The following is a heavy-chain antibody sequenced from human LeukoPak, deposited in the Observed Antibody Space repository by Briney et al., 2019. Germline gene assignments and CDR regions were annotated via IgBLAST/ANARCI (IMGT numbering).Heavy chain of an antibody. CDR3: ARPPYYYDSSGYYGSGDTDY. CDR2: IYPGDSDT. CDR1: GYSFTSYW. D-gene: IGHD3-22*01. V-gene: IGHV5-51*01. Sequence: GESLKTSRKGSGYSFTSYWIGWVRQMPGKGLEWMGIIYPGDSDTSYSPSFQGQVTISADKSISTAYLQWSSLKASDTAMYYCARPPYYYDSSGYYGSGDTDYWGQGTLVTVSS. J-gene: IGHJ4*02.